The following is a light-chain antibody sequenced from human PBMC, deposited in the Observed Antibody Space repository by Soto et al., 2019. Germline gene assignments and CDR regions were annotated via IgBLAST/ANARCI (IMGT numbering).Light chain of an antibody. CDR2: GAS. CDR1: QSVNSN. V-gene: IGKV3-15*01. Sequence: EIVMTQSPATLSVSPGERATLSCRASQSVNSNLAWYQQKPGQAPRLVIYGASNRATGIPARFSGSGSGTEFALTISSLQSEDFAVYYCQQYNNWPPLTFGGGTKVEIK. J-gene: IGKJ4*01. CDR3: QQYNNWPPLT.